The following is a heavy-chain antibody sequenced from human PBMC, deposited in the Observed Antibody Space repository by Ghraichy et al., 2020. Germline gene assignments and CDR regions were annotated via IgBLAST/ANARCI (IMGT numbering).Heavy chain of an antibody. CDR2: IYSGGDT. J-gene: IGHJ4*02. CDR3: ARKTDSSGSGDY. V-gene: IGHV3-53*01. CDR1: GFAVRSNF. Sequence: GGSRRLSCAASGFAVRSNFMYWVRQAPGKGPEWVSVIYSGGDTEYADSVKGRFTISRDRSKNTLYLQMNSLRAEDTAVYYCARKTDSSGSGDYWGQGTLVTVSS. D-gene: IGHD3-22*01.